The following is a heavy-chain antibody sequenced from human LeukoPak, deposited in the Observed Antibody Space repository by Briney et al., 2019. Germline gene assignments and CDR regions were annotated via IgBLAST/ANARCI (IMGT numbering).Heavy chain of an antibody. CDR2: IGYSGSDI. J-gene: IGHJ4*02. Sequence: PGGSLRLSCAASGFTFSSFGMHWLRQAPGEGLEWVAYIGYSGSDIYYADSVKGRFTISRDNSKNTVHLQLSSLRAADTALYSCARDLTERKYYIAFWGQGNLVTVSS. V-gene: IGHV3-30*02. D-gene: IGHD2-8*02. CDR3: ARDLTERKYYIAF. CDR1: GFTFSSFG.